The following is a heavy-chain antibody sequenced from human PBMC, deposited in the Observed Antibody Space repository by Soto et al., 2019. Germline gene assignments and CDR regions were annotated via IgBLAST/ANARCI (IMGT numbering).Heavy chain of an antibody. Sequence: GGSLRLSCAASGFTFSSYAMHWVRQAPGKGLEWVAVISYDGSNKYYADSVKGRFTISRDNSKNTLYLQMNSLRAEDTAVYYCARDRYEQQLVQGNFDYWGQGTLVTVSS. J-gene: IGHJ4*02. D-gene: IGHD6-13*01. CDR3: ARDRYEQQLVQGNFDY. V-gene: IGHV3-30-3*01. CDR2: ISYDGSNK. CDR1: GFTFSSYA.